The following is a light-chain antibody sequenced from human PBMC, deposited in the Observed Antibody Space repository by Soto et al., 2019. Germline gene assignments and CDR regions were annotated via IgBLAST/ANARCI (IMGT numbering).Light chain of an antibody. CDR2: DNT. CDR3: SSYTSSSTVV. J-gene: IGLJ2*01. Sequence: QSALTQPASVSGSLGQSITISCTGTSSDVGGFNYVSWYQQQPGTDPKVVIFDNTYRPSGVSSLFSGYKSGTAASLTICGLQAEDAGDYYCSSYTSSSTVVFGGGTKLTVL. CDR1: SSDVGGFNY. V-gene: IGLV2-14*03.